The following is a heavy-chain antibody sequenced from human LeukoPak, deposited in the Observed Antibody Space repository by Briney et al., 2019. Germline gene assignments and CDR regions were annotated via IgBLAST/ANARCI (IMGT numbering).Heavy chain of an antibody. Sequence: SETLSLTCTVSGGSISSSSYYWGWIRQPPGQGLEWIVSIYYSGSTYYNPSLKIRVTISVDTSKNQLSLKLGSVTAADTAVYYCARQTQWPDYWGQGTLVTVSS. J-gene: IGHJ4*02. CDR3: ARQTQWPDY. CDR1: GGSISSSSYY. CDR2: IYYSGST. V-gene: IGHV4-39*01. D-gene: IGHD6-19*01.